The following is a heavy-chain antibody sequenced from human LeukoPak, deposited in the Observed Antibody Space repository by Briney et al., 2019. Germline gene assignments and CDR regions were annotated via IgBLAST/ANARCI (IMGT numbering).Heavy chain of an antibody. CDR1: GFTFSSYE. CDR2: ISGGGGTI. D-gene: IGHD3-3*01. V-gene: IGHV3-48*03. Sequence: GGSLRLSCAASGFTFSSYEMNWVRQAPGKGLEWVSYISGGGGTIYYADSVKGRFTISRDSSKNTLYLQMNSLRPEDTAVYYCAKDQGDFWSALDFWGQGTLVTVSS. CDR3: AKDQGDFWSALDF. J-gene: IGHJ4*02.